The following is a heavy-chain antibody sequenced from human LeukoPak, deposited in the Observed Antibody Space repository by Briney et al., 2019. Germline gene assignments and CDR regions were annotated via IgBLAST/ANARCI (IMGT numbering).Heavy chain of an antibody. CDR2: ISSSSSYI. CDR1: GFTFSSYS. V-gene: IGHV3-21*01. J-gene: IGHJ3*02. Sequence: KTGGSLRLSCAASGFTFSSYSMNWVRQAPGKGLGWVSSISSSSSYIYYADSVKGRFTISRDNAKNSLYLQMNSLRAEDTAVYYCARSKPAAILDAFDIWGQGTMVTVSS. D-gene: IGHD2-2*01. CDR3: ARSKPAAILDAFDI.